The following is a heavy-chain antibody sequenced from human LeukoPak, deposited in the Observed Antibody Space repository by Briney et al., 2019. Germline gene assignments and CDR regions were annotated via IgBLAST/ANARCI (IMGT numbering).Heavy chain of an antibody. J-gene: IGHJ4*02. CDR3: ARMPHYGDLNYSFDY. Sequence: PGGSLRLSCAASEFTFSSYTMNWVRQAPGKGLEWVSSISSSSSYIYHADSVKGRFTISGDNAKNSLYLQMNSLRAEDTAVYYCARMPHYGDLNYSFDYWGQGTLVTVSS. D-gene: IGHD4-17*01. V-gene: IGHV3-21*01. CDR1: EFTFSSYT. CDR2: ISSSSSYI.